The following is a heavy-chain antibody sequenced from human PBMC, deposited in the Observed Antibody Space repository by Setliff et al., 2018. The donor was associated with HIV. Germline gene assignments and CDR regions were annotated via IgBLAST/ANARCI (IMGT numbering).Heavy chain of an antibody. CDR3: ASRICYYDESRVLREEGFVP. J-gene: IGHJ5*02. D-gene: IGHD3-16*01. CDR2: IYHTGRT. CDR1: GGSIDNNKYY. Sequence: LSLTCSVSGGSIDNNKYYWTWIRQPPGKGLEWTGSIYHTGRTYYNRSLESRLTISIDTSKNQLSLKLTSVTAADTAMYYCASRICYYDESRVLREEGFVPWGQGTLVTVS. V-gene: IGHV4-39*01.